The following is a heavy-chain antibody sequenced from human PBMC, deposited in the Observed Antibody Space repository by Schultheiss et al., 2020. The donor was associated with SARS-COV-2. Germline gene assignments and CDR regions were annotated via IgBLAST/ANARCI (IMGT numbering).Heavy chain of an antibody. Sequence: GGSLRLSCAASGFTFSSYSMNWVRQAPGKGLEWVSSISSSSSYIYYADSVKGRFTISRDNAKNSLYLQMNSLRAEDTAVYYCARDPVLRYSHGADNWFDPWGQGTLVTVSS. D-gene: IGHD3-9*01. J-gene: IGHJ5*02. CDR1: GFTFSSYS. V-gene: IGHV3-21*01. CDR3: ARDPVLRYSHGADNWFDP. CDR2: ISSSSSYI.